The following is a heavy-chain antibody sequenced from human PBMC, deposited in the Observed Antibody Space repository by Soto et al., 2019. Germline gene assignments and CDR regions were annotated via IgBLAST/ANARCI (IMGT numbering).Heavy chain of an antibody. D-gene: IGHD2-15*01. V-gene: IGHV1-18*01. CDR3: ARSGLPDPGGVVGHTPFDP. CDR2: ISAYNGDT. J-gene: IGHJ5*02. Sequence: QVQLVQSGAEVKKPGASVKVSCKASGYTFTNYDINWVRQAPGQGLEWMGWISAYNGDTNYAQKLQGRVTMTTDTSTSTAYMELRSLRSDDTAVYYCARSGLPDPGGVVGHTPFDPWGQGTLVTGSA. CDR1: GYTFTNYD.